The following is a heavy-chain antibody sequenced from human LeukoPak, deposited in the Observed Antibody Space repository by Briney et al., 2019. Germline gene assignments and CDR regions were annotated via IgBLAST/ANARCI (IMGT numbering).Heavy chain of an antibody. V-gene: IGHV3-7*01. CDR2: IKVDGSEK. D-gene: IGHD1-1*01. CDR1: GFTFSTYW. CDR3: ARGVPTGIDYFDY. J-gene: IGHJ4*02. Sequence: GGSLRLSCAASGFTFSTYWMNWVRQAPGKGLEWVANIKVDGSEKYYTDSVKGRFTISRDNAKNSLYLQMNSLRAEDTAVYYCARGVPTGIDYFDYWGQGTLVTVSS.